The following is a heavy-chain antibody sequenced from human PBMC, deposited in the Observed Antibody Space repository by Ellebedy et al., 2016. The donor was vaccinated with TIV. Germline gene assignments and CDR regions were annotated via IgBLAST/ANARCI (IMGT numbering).Heavy chain of an antibody. CDR2: ISGSGGST. Sequence: GESLKISCAASGFTFSSYAMSWVRQAPGKGLEWVSAISGSGGSTYYADSVKGRFTISRDNAKNSLYLQMNSLRADDTAVYYCARSGSGMDYFDYWGTGALVTVSS. J-gene: IGHJ4*02. CDR1: GFTFSSYA. V-gene: IGHV3-23*01. D-gene: IGHD3-10*01. CDR3: ARSGSGMDYFDY.